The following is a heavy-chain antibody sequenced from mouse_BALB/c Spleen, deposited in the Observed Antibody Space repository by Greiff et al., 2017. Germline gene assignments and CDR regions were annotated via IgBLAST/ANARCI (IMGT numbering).Heavy chain of an antibody. J-gene: IGHJ2*01. CDR3: ARQVTTVVNFDY. D-gene: IGHD1-1*01. CDR1: GFTFSSYG. V-gene: IGHV5-6*02. Sequence: EVMLVESGGDLVKPGGSLKLSCAASGFTFSSYGMSWVRQTPDKRLEWVATISSGGSYTYYPDSVKGRFTISRDNAKNTLYLQMSSLKSEDTAMYYCARQVTTVVNFDYWGQGTTLTVSS. CDR2: ISSGGSYT.